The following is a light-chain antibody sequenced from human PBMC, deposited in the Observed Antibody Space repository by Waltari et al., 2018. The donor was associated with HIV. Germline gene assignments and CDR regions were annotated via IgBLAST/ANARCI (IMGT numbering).Light chain of an antibody. CDR1: MSAVGTDTY. CDR3: CSYAGSSFYV. V-gene: IGLV2-11*01. J-gene: IGLJ1*01. CDR2: DVS. Sequence: SVLTQPRSVSGSPAQSVTIPCTGTMSAVGTDTYVSWYQQHPGKAPKLILYDVSKRPSGVPDRFSGSKSGNTASLTISGLRVEDEVDYYCCSYAGSSFYVFGTGTQVTVL.